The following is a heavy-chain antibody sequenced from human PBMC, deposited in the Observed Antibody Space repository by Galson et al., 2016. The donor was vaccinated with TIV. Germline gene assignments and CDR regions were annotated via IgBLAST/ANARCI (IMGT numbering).Heavy chain of an antibody. CDR3: AREKVWGGREAGSEAFPYSFFMDV. V-gene: IGHV4-4*07. CDR1: GGSIRSQS. J-gene: IGHJ6*03. D-gene: IGHD3-10*01. CDR2: IDVSGNT. Sequence: ETLSLTCTVSGGSIRSQSWGWIRQPAGKGLEWIGRIDVSGNTDYSPSLKSRVTMSQDTSNNQFSIRLISLTAADTAVYYCAREKVWGGREAGSEAFPYSFFMDVWGKGTTVTISS.